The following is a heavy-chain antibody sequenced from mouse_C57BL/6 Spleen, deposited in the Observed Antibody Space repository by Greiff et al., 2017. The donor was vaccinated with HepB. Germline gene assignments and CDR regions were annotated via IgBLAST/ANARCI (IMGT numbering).Heavy chain of an antibody. CDR3: VRHRGSDAMDY. CDR2: IRSKSNNYAT. V-gene: IGHV10-1*01. Sequence: EVQLVESGGGLVQPKGSLKLSCAASGFSFNTYAMNWVRQAPGKGLEWVARIRSKSNNYATYYADSVKDRFSISRDDSESMLYLQMNNLKTEDTAMYYCVRHRGSDAMDYWGQGTSVTVSS. CDR1: GFSFNTYA. D-gene: IGHD1-1*01. J-gene: IGHJ4*01.